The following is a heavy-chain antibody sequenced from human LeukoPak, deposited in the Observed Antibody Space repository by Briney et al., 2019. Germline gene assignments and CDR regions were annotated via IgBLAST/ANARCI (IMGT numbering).Heavy chain of an antibody. CDR2: VSGSGGAT. CDR3: AKNRGGAYKYYMDV. J-gene: IGHJ6*03. CDR1: GFTFNNYA. D-gene: IGHD1-26*01. V-gene: IGHV3-23*01. Sequence: GGSLRLSCAASGFTFNNYAMSWVRQAPGMGLEWLSYVSGSGGATYYAASVKGRFTISRDNSKNTVYLLMGSLRAEDTAVYYCAKNRGGAYKYYMDVWGNGTTVTVSS.